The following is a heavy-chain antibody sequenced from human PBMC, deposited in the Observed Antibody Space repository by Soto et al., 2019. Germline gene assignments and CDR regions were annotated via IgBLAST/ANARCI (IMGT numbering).Heavy chain of an antibody. V-gene: IGHV1-18*04. CDR2: ISAYNGNT. Sequence: ASVKVSCKASGYTFTSYGISWVRQAPGQGLEWMGWISAYNGNTNYAQKLQGRVTMTTDTSTSTAYMELRSLRSDDTAVYYCARDESGGYYDFWRGYLDKYYYYGMDVWGQGTTVTVSS. D-gene: IGHD3-3*01. CDR3: ARDESGGYYDFWRGYLDKYYYYGMDV. CDR1: GYTFTSYG. J-gene: IGHJ6*02.